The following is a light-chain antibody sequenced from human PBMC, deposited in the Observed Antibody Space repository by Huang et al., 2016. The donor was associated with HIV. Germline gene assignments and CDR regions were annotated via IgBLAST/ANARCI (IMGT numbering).Light chain of an antibody. Sequence: DIQMAQSPSSLSASVGDRVTITGRASQDINNYLAWYQQKPGKVPKLLIYAASTLQAGVPSRFSGSGSGTHFTLTISSLQPEDVATYYCQKYNSAPPTFGQGTKVEIK. CDR3: QKYNSAPPT. CDR1: QDINNY. J-gene: IGKJ1*01. CDR2: AAS. V-gene: IGKV1-27*01.